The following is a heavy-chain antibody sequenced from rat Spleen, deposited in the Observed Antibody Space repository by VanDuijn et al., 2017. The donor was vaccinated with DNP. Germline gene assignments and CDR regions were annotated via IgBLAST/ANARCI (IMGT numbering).Heavy chain of an antibody. V-gene: IGHV5-31*01. Sequence: EVQLVESGGGPVQPGRSLKISCVASGFIFSNYWMTWIRQAPGKGLGWVASITNTGDSTYYSDSVKGRFSISRDNAKSTLYLQVNSLRFEDTATYYCAGRPPPTRGPFDYWGQGVTVTVSS. J-gene: IGHJ2*01. D-gene: IGHD1-4*01. CDR1: GFIFSNYW. CDR2: ITNTGDST. CDR3: AGRPPPTRGPFDY.